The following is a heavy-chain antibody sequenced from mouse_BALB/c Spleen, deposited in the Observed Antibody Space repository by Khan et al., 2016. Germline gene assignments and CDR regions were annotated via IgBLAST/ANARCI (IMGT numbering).Heavy chain of an antibody. Sequence: EVQLQESGPGLVKPSQSLSLTCTVTGYSITSGYGWNWIRQFPGNKLEWMGYISYSGSTNYNPSLKSRISITRDTSKNQFFLQLKSVTTGRKAKYYGDRTARINYWGEGTTLTASA. V-gene: IGHV3-2*02. CDR1: GYSITSGYG. J-gene: IGHJ2*01. CDR3: DRTARINY. D-gene: IGHD3-3*01. CDR2: ISYSGST.